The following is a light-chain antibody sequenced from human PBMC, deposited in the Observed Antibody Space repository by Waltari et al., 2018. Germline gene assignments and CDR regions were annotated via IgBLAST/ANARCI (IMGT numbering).Light chain of an antibody. CDR3: MQALHTPPT. Sequence: QGLRHRDGYNYWNWYLQKPGQSPQLLIYLSFIRASGVPDRFTGSGAGTDFTLKISRVEAEDVGVYYCMQALHTPPTFGQGTRAEIK. CDR1: QGLRHRDGYNY. V-gene: IGKV2-28*01. CDR2: LSF. J-gene: IGKJ1*01.